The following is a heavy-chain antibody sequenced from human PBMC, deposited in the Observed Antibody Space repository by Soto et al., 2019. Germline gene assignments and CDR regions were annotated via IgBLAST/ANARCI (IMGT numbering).Heavy chain of an antibody. CDR1: GFTFSSYD. J-gene: IGHJ4*02. Sequence: EVQLLESGGGLVQPGGSLRLSCVGSGFTFSSYDMTWIRQAPGKGLEWVSSFSFYGRRDNTYYADSVKGRFTMSRDNSRNTVYLQMDHLRVEDTAVYYCAKSLYTANGVPNDHWCQGTLVTVSS. CDR2: FSFYGRRDNT. D-gene: IGHD2-2*02. V-gene: IGHV3-23*01. CDR3: AKSLYTANGVPNDH.